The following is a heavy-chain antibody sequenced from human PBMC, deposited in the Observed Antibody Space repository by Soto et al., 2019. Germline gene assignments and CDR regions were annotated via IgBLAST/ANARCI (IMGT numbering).Heavy chain of an antibody. Sequence: HPGGSLRLSCAASGFTFSSYAMSWVRQAPGKGLEWVSAISGSGGSTYYADSVKGRFTISRDNSKNTLYLQMNSLRAEDTAVYYCAKGELRFLEWLSGETYYYYMDVWGKGTTVTVSS. CDR3: AKGELRFLEWLSGETYYYYMDV. CDR1: GFTFSSYA. J-gene: IGHJ6*03. V-gene: IGHV3-23*01. D-gene: IGHD3-3*01. CDR2: ISGSGGST.